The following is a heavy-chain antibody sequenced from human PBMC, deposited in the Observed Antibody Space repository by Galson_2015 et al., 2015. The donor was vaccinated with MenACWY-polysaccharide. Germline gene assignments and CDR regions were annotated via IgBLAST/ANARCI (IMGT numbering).Heavy chain of an antibody. J-gene: IGHJ6*02. V-gene: IGHV4-4*07. CDR3: ARGRGGQWPRYSMDV. CDR2: MYSSGST. D-gene: IGHD6-19*01. CDR1: GDSISSYY. Sequence: SETLSLTCDVSGDSISSYYCTWIRQPAGKGLEWIGRMYSSGSTNSNPFLKSRLTMSLDTSKNQFSLKLSSVTAEDTAVFYCARGRGGQWPRYSMDVWGQGTTVTVSS.